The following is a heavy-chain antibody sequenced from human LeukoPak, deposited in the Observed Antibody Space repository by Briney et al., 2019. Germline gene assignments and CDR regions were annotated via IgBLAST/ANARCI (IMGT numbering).Heavy chain of an antibody. D-gene: IGHD2-2*02. Sequence: PSQTLSLTCTVSGGSINSGSYYWSWIRQPPGKGLEWIGEINHSGSTNYNPSLKSRVTISVDTSKNQFSLKLSSVTAADTAVYYCARGRGCSSTSCYRGYYYYGMDVWGQGTTVTVSS. CDR3: ARGRGCSSTSCYRGYYYYGMDV. J-gene: IGHJ6*02. V-gene: IGHV4-39*07. CDR2: INHSGST. CDR1: GGSINSGSYY.